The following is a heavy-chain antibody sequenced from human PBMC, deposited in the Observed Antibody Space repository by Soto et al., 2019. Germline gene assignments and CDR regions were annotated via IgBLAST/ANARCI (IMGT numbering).Heavy chain of an antibody. CDR3: ARDLGLWSLPEYGMDV. CDR1: GFTFSSYW. Sequence: GGSLRLSCAASGFTFSSYWMHWVRQAPGKGLVWVSRINSDGSSRSYGDSVKGRFTISRGTAKNTLYLQKNSLRAEDTAVYYCARDLGLWSLPEYGMDVWGQGTTVTVSS. D-gene: IGHD3-10*01. V-gene: IGHV3-74*01. J-gene: IGHJ6*02. CDR2: INSDGSSR.